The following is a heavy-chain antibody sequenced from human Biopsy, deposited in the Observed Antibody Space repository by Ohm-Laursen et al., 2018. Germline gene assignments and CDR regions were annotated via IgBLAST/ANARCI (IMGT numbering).Heavy chain of an antibody. CDR3: ATITWGATRFPFDY. CDR1: GYTFTGYY. J-gene: IGHJ4*02. CDR2: INPNSGGT. Sequence: ASVKVSCKASGYTFTGYYMHWVRQAPGQGLEWMGWINPNSGGTNYAQKFQGRVTMTRDTSISTAYMELSRLRSDDTAVYYCATITWGATRFPFDYWGQGTLVTVSS. V-gene: IGHV1-2*02. D-gene: IGHD1-26*01.